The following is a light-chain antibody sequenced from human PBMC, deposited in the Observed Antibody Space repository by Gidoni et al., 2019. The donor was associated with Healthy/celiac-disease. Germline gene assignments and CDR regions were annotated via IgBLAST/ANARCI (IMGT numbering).Light chain of an antibody. J-gene: IGLJ1*01. CDR1: SSDVGSYNL. Sequence: QSALTQPASVSGSPGQSLTISCTGTSSDVGSYNLVSWYQQHPGKAPNLMIYEGSKRPSGVSNRFSGSKSGNTASLTISGLQAEDEADYYCCSYAGSSTPYVFGTGTKVTVL. V-gene: IGLV2-23*01. CDR3: CSYAGSSTPYV. CDR2: EGS.